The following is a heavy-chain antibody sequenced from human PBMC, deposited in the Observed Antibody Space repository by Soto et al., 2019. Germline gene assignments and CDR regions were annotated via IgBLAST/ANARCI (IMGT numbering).Heavy chain of an antibody. CDR2: IKQDGSEK. J-gene: IGHJ6*02. CDR1: GFTFSSYW. Sequence: GGSLRLSCAASGFTFSSYWMSWVRQAPGKGLEWVANIKQDGSEKYYVDSVKGRFTISRDNAKNSLYLQMNSLRAEDTAVYYCARDLELRYFDWLLPASYYYGMDVWGQGTTVTVSS. CDR3: ARDLELRYFDWLLPASYYYGMDV. D-gene: IGHD3-9*01. V-gene: IGHV3-7*01.